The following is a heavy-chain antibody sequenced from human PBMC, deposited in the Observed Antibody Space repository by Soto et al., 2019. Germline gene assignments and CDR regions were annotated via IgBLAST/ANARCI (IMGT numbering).Heavy chain of an antibody. CDR3: ARDRGGVDTAMAFDY. CDR1: GGSISSYY. J-gene: IGHJ4*02. V-gene: IGHV4-59*01. D-gene: IGHD5-18*01. Sequence: SETLSLTCTVSGGSISSYYWSWIRQPPGKGLEWIGYIYYSGSTNYNPSLKSRVTISVDTSKNQFSLKLSSVTAADTAVYYCARDRGGVDTAMAFDYWGQGTLVTVS. CDR2: IYYSGST.